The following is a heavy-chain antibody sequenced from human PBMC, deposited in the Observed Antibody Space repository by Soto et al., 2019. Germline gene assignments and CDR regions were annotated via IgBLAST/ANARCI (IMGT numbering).Heavy chain of an antibody. J-gene: IGHJ3*02. CDR3: ARDVELAVAGPI. V-gene: IGHV4-39*02. Sequence: SETLSLTCTVSGGSISSSSYYWGWIRQPPGKGLEWIGSIYYSGSTYYNPSLKSRVTISVDTSKNQFSLKLSSVTAADTAVYYCARDVELAVAGPIWGQGTMVTVSS. CDR2: IYYSGST. D-gene: IGHD6-19*01. CDR1: GGSISSSSYY.